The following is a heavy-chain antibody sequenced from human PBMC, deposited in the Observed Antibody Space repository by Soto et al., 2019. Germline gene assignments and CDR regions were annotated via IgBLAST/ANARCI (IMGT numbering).Heavy chain of an antibody. CDR2: IYYTGRT. J-gene: IGHJ4*02. CDR3: ARDRAAVASTFDY. D-gene: IGHD6-13*01. CDR1: GSFMTNGNY. V-gene: IGHV4-38-2*02. Sequence: SETLSLTCAVSGSFMTNGNYWGWLRQSPGKGFEWIGSIYYTGRTYYNPSLKSRVTMSVDTAKNQFSLKLTSVTAADTAVYYCARDRAAVASTFDYWGPGTLVTVSS.